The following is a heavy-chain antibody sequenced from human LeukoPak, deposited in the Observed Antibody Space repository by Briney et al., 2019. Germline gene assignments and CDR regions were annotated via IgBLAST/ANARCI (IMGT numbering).Heavy chain of an antibody. CDR2: IYSGGST. V-gene: IGHV3-66*01. J-gene: IGHJ4*02. Sequence: PGGSPRLSCAASGFTVSNNYMSWVRQAPGKGLEWVSVIYSGGSTYYADSVKGRFTISRDNSKNTLSLQMNSLRAEDTAVYYCARAREEGGYYDAYFDYWGQGTLVTVSS. CDR3: ARAREEGGYYDAYFDY. CDR1: GFTVSNNY. D-gene: IGHD3-3*01.